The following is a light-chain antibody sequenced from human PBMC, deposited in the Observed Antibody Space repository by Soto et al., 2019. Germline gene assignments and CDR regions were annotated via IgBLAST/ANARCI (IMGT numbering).Light chain of an antibody. CDR3: QQYSNWPLYS. J-gene: IGKJ2*03. CDR2: DAS. Sequence: EIVMTQSPATLSVSPEVRATLSCRASQSVSNNLAWYQQKPGQAPRLLMYDASTRATGIPARFSGSGSGMEFTLTISSLQSEDFAVYYCQQYSNWPLYSFGQGTRLEIK. CDR1: QSVSNN. V-gene: IGKV3-15*01.